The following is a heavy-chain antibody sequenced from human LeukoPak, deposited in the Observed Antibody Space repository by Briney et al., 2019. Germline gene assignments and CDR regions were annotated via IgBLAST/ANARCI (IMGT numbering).Heavy chain of an antibody. CDR3: AKDAGPLGYCSGGSCYPVDY. V-gene: IGHV3-30*18. Sequence: GGSLRLSCAASGFTFTTYAMNWVRQAPGKGLEWVAVISYDGSNKYYADSVKGRFTISRDNSKNTLYLQMNSLRAEDTAVYYCAKDAGPLGYCSGGSCYPVDYWGQGTLVTVSS. CDR2: ISYDGSNK. J-gene: IGHJ4*02. CDR1: GFTFTTYA. D-gene: IGHD2-15*01.